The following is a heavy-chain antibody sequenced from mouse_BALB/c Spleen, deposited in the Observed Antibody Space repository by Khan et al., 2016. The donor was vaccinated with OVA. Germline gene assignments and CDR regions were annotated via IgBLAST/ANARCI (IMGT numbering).Heavy chain of an antibody. J-gene: IGHJ1*01. CDR3: ARNGNYWYFDV. V-gene: IGHV9-3-1*01. CDR1: GYTFTNYG. CDR2: INTYTGEP. D-gene: IGHD2-1*01. Sequence: QIQFVQSGPELKKPGETVKLSCTASGYTFTNYGMNWVKQAPGEGLKWMGWINTYTGEPTYAADFKGRFAFSFETSASTAYLQINTLKNEDTATXFCARNGNYWYFDVWGAGTTVTVSS.